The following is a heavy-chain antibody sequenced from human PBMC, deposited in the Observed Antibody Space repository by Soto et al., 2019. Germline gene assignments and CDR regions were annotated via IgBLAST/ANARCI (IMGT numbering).Heavy chain of an antibody. V-gene: IGHV1-2*04. J-gene: IGHJ6*02. D-gene: IGHD2-8*01. CDR1: GYSFTDYH. Sequence: SVKVSCKASGYSFTDYHIHWVRQAPGQGLEWLGRINPKSGGTSTAQKFQGWVTMTTDTSISTASMELTRLTSDDAAIYYCARGDSTDCSNGVCSFFYNHDMDVWG. CDR2: INPKSGGT. CDR3: ARGDSTDCSNGVCSFFYNHDMDV.